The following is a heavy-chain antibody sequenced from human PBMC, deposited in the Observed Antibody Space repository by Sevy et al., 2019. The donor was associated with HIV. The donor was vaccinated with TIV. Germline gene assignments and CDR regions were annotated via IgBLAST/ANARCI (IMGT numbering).Heavy chain of an antibody. Sequence: GGSLRLSCAASGFSFSDYNMNWVRQAPGKGLEWVSSISSGSVHMNYADSIKGRFTISRDNAKNSLYLHLNSLRAEDTAVYYCAREQWLDHWGQRTLVTVSS. V-gene: IGHV3-21*01. J-gene: IGHJ5*02. CDR1: GFSFSDYN. CDR2: ISSGSVHM. CDR3: AREQWLDH.